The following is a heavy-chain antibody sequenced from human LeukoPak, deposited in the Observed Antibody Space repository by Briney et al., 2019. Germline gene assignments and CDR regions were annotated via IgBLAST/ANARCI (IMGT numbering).Heavy chain of an antibody. CDR2: IYYSGST. CDR3: ARHRANYYDSSGYPEAFDI. J-gene: IGHJ3*02. Sequence: PSETLSLTCTVSGGSISSYYWSWIRQPPGKGLEWIGYIYYSGSTNYNPSLKSRVTISVDTSKNQFSLKLSSVTAADTAVYYCARHRANYYDSSGYPEAFDIWGQGTMVTVSS. D-gene: IGHD3-22*01. V-gene: IGHV4-59*01. CDR1: GGSISSYY.